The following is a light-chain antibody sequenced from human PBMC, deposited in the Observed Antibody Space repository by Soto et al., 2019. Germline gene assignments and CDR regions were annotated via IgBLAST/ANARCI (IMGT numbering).Light chain of an antibody. Sequence: VVMTQSPLSLPVTLGQPASISCRSSQGLLYSDGNTYLNWFQQRPGQSPRRLIYKVSERDSGVPDRFSGSGSGTDFTLKISRVEAEDVGVYYCMQGTHWPLTFGQGTRLEIK. V-gene: IGKV2-30*01. J-gene: IGKJ5*01. CDR1: QGLLYSDGNTY. CDR3: MQGTHWPLT. CDR2: KVS.